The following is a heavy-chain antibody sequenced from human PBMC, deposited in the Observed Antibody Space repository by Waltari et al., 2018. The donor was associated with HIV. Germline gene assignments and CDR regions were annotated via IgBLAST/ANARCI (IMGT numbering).Heavy chain of an antibody. CDR3: AKDPMDIVATINYYGMDV. D-gene: IGHD5-12*01. CDR1: GFTFSSYA. CDR2: IRGSGGST. Sequence: EVQLLESGGGLVQPGGSLRLSCAASGFTFSSYAMSWVRQAPGKGLGWVSAIRGSGGSTYYSDSVKGRFTISRDNSKNTLYLQMNSLRAEDMAVYYCAKDPMDIVATINYYGMDVWGQGTTVTVSS. J-gene: IGHJ6*02. V-gene: IGHV3-23*01.